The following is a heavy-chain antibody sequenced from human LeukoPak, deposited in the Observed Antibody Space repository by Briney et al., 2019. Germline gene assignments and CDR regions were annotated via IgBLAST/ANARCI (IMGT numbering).Heavy chain of an antibody. V-gene: IGHV5-51*01. D-gene: IGHD6-13*01. CDR2: IYPGDSDT. J-gene: IGHJ4*02. Sequence: GESLKISCKISGYRLTNNWIGWVRQVPGKGLEWMGLIYPGDSDTRYGPSFQGQVTFSVDTSISTAYLQLSGLRASDTAIYYCVRFGLTSSLDYWGQGTLVTVSS. CDR3: VRFGLTSSLDY. CDR1: GYRLTNNW.